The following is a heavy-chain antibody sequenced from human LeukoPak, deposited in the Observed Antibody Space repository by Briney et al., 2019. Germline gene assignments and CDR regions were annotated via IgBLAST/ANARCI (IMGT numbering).Heavy chain of an antibody. D-gene: IGHD5-12*01. J-gene: IGHJ4*02. CDR1: GYTFTGYY. CDR2: INPNSGGT. CDR3: ARDSAQRYSGYDRLGY. V-gene: IGHV1-2*06. Sequence: GASVKVSCKASGYTFTGYYMHWVRQAPGQGLKWMGRINPNSGGTNYAQKFQGRVTMTRDTSISTAYMELSRLRSDDTAVYYCARDSAQRYSGYDRLGYWGRGTLVTVSS.